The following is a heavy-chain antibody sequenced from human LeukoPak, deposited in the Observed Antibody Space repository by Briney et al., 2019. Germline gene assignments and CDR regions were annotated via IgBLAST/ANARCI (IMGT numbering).Heavy chain of an antibody. V-gene: IGHV4-39*01. CDR2: IYYSGNT. CDR1: GDSISSSSYH. D-gene: IGHD4-17*01. Sequence: SETLSLTCTVSGDSISSSSYHWGWIRQPPGKGLEWIGSIYYSGNTYCNPSLKSRVTISVDTSKNQFSLNLRSVTAADTAVYYCARQGSYGDYARVDFWGQGTLVTVSS. CDR3: ARQGSYGDYARVDF. J-gene: IGHJ4*02.